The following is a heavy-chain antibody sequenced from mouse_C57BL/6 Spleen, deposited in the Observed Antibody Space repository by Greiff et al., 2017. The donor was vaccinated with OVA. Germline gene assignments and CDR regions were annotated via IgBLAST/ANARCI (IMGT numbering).Heavy chain of an antibody. D-gene: IGHD4-1*01. J-gene: IGHJ3*01. CDR2: ISSGSSTI. Sequence: EVQVVESGGGLVKPGGSLKLSCAASGFTFSDYGMHWVRQAPEKGLEWVAYISSGSSTIYYADTVKGRFPISRDNAKNTLFLQMTSLRSEDTAMYYCATNGTPRGPSWFAYWGQGTLVTVSA. CDR3: ATNGTPRGPSWFAY. CDR1: GFTFSDYG. V-gene: IGHV5-17*01.